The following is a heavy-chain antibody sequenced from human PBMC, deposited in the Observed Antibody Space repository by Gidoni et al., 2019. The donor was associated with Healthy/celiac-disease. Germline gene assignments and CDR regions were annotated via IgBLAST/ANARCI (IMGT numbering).Heavy chain of an antibody. V-gene: IGHV3-53*01. CDR3: ARDRVATDAGYFDY. CDR1: GFTVSSNY. CDR2: IYSGGST. J-gene: IGHJ4*02. Sequence: EVQLVESGGGLIQPGGSLRLSCAASGFTVSSNYMSWVRQAPGKGLEWVSVIYSGGSTYYADSVKGRFTISRDNSKNTLYLQMNSLSAEDTAVYYCARDRVATDAGYFDYWGQGTLVTVSS. D-gene: IGHD2-15*01.